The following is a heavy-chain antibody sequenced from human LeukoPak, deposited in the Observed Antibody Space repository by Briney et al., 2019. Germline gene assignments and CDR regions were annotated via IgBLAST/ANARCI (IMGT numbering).Heavy chain of an antibody. CDR3: AKAPVTSCRGAYCYPFDS. J-gene: IGHJ4*02. V-gene: IGHV3-23*01. CDR1: GFTLSTYA. CDR2: TSSSDAGT. Sequence: PGGSLRLSCAASGFTLSTYAMSWVRQTPGKGLEWGAATSSSDAGTYHADSVRGRFTISRDNSKNTLYLQMNSLRAEDAAVYFCAKAPVTSCRGAYCYPFDSWGQGTLVTVSS. D-gene: IGHD2-21*01.